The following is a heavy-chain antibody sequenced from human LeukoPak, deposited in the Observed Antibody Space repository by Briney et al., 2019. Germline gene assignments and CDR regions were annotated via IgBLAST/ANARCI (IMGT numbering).Heavy chain of an antibody. V-gene: IGHV1-8*01. Sequence: ASVKVSCKASGYTFTSYDINWVRQATGQGLEWMGWMNPNSGNTGYAQKFQGRVTMTRDTSISTAYMELSRLRSDDTAVYYCARELAVAGTREPAFDIWGQGTMVTVSS. J-gene: IGHJ3*02. D-gene: IGHD6-19*01. CDR3: ARELAVAGTREPAFDI. CDR2: MNPNSGNT. CDR1: GYTFTSYD.